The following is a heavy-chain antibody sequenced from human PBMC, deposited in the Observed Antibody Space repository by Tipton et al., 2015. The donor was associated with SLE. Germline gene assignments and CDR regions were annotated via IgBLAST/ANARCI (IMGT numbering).Heavy chain of an antibody. CDR1: GFTFSSYS. CDR2: ISYDGSNK. V-gene: IGHV3-30*19. CDR3: ARDLSGTLDY. Sequence: SLRLSCAASGFTFSSYSMNWVRQAPGKGLEWVAVISYDGSNKYYADSVKGRFTISRDNSKNTLYLQMNSLRAEDTAVYYCARDLSGTLDYWGQGTLVTVSS. D-gene: IGHD1-26*01. J-gene: IGHJ4*02.